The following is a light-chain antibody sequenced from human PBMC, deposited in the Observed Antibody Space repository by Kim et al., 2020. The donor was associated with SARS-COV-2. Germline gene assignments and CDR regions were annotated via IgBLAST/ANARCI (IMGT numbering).Light chain of an antibody. CDR3: QSYDTSLRAWV. J-gene: IGLJ3*02. CDR2: GKN. V-gene: IGLV1-40*01. CDR1: SSNIGGGLD. Sequence: QSVLTQPPSVSGAPGQRVTISCTGSSSNIGGGLDVQWYQQVPGTAPKLLVDGKNNRPSGVPDRFSASKSGTAPSLAITGLQPEDEALYFCQSYDTSLRAWVFGGGTQLTVL.